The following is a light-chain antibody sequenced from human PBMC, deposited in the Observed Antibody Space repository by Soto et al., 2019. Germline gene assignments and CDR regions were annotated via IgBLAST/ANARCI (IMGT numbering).Light chain of an antibody. Sequence: IQLTQSPSSLSASVGDRVTITCRASQGISSFLAWYQQKPGKAPNLLIYGASTSQSGVPSRFSGSGSGTDFTLTIASLQPEDFATYYCQQLNSYPRTFGQG. CDR3: QQLNSYPRT. V-gene: IGKV1-9*01. J-gene: IGKJ1*01. CDR1: QGISSF. CDR2: GAS.